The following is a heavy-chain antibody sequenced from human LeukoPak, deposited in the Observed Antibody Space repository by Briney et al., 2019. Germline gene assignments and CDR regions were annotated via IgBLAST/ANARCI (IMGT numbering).Heavy chain of an antibody. V-gene: IGHV3-23*01. CDR1: GFTFSSSA. Sequence: GGSLRLSCAASGFTFSSSAMSWVRQVPGKGLEWVSAISGSGGSTYYPDSVKGRFTISRDNSKNTLYLQMNSLRAEDTAVYYCANGGGGRAFDIWGQGTMVTVSS. CDR3: ANGGGGRAFDI. CDR2: ISGSGGST. D-gene: IGHD3-10*01. J-gene: IGHJ3*02.